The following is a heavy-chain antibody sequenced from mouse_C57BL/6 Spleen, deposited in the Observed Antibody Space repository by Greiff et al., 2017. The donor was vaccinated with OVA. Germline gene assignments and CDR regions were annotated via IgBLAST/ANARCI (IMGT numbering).Heavy chain of an antibody. CDR1: GYTFTDYY. V-gene: IGHV1-26*01. CDR2: INPNNGGT. CDR3: ARRETEEDFDY. J-gene: IGHJ2*01. Sequence: EVQLQQSGPELVKPGASVKISCKASGYTFTDYYMNWVKQSHGKSLEWIGDINPNNGGTSYNQKFKGKATLTVDKSSSTAYMELRSLTSEDSAVYYCARRETEEDFDYWGQGTTLTVSS.